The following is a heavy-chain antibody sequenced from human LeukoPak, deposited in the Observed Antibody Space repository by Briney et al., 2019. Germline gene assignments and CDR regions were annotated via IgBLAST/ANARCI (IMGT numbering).Heavy chain of an antibody. CDR2: INHSGST. V-gene: IGHV4-34*01. Sequence: PSETLSLTCAVYGGSFSGYYWSWIRRPPGKGLEWIGEINHSGSTNYNPSLKSRVTISVDTSKNQFSLKLSSVTAADTAVYYCARGPHGSGSSRPFDYWGQGTLVTVSS. CDR1: GGSFSGYY. D-gene: IGHD3-10*01. J-gene: IGHJ4*02. CDR3: ARGPHGSGSSRPFDY.